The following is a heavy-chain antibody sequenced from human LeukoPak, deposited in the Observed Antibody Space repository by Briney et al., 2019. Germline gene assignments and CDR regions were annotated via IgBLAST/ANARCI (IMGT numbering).Heavy chain of an antibody. J-gene: IGHJ5*02. CDR1: GYTFTSYY. V-gene: IGHV1-46*01. CDR3: AREKAGIAAAGFINWFDP. D-gene: IGHD6-13*01. Sequence: ASVKVSCKASGYTFTSYYMHWVRQAPGQGLEWMGIINPSGGSTSYAQKFQGRVTMTRDMSTSTVYMEPSSLRSEDTAVYYCAREKAGIAAAGFINWFDPWGQGTLVTVSS. CDR2: INPSGGST.